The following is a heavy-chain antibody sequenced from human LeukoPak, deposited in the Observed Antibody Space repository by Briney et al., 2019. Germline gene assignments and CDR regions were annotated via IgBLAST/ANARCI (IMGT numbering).Heavy chain of an antibody. Sequence: PGGSLRLSCAASGFTVSSNYMSWVRQASGKGLEWVSVIYSGGYTNYAASVKGRFTISRDNSKNTLYLQMNSLRAEDTAVYYCATSYDMGWLIGYWGQGTLVTVSS. J-gene: IGHJ4*02. V-gene: IGHV3-53*01. CDR3: ATSYDMGWLIGY. CDR1: GFTVSSNY. D-gene: IGHD3/OR15-3a*01. CDR2: IYSGGYT.